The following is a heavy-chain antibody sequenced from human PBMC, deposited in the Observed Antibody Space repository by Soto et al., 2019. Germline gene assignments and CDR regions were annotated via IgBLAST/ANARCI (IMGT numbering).Heavy chain of an antibody. CDR2: ISYDGSNK. Sequence: GGSLRLSCAASGFTFTTYGMNWVRQSPGKGLEWVAVISYDGSNKLYADSVRGRFAISRDNSKNTLYLQWSSLRASDTAMYYCARQIYDSDTGPNFQYYFDSWGQGTPVTVSS. V-gene: IGHV3-30*03. CDR3: ARQIYDSDTGPNFQYYFDS. D-gene: IGHD3-22*01. J-gene: IGHJ4*02. CDR1: GFTFTTYG.